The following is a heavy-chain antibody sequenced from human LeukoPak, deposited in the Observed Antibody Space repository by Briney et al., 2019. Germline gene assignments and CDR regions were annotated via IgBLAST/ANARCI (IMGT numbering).Heavy chain of an antibody. Sequence: SQTLSLTCTVSGGSISSGDYYWSWIRQLPGKGLEWIGYIYYSGSTYYNPSLKSRVTISVDTSKNQSSLKLSSVTAADTAVYYCARGGYSGYEVGYWGQGTLVTVSS. V-gene: IGHV4-30-4*01. CDR3: ARGGYSGYEVGY. CDR1: GGSISSGDYY. CDR2: IYYSGST. D-gene: IGHD5-12*01. J-gene: IGHJ4*02.